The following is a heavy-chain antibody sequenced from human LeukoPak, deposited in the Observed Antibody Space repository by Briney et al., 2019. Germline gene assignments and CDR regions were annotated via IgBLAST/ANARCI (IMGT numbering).Heavy chain of an antibody. V-gene: IGHV3-30*18. D-gene: IGHD3-10*01. CDR1: GFTLSSYG. J-gene: IGHJ6*04. CDR3: VKVRLGEAYGMDV. Sequence: GRSLRLSCAASGFTLSSYGMHWVRQAPGKGLEWVAVISYDGSRKHYGDSVQGRFSISRDNSKNTLYLQMNSLRAEDTAVYYCVKVRLGEAYGMDVWGEGTTATVSS. CDR2: ISYDGSRK.